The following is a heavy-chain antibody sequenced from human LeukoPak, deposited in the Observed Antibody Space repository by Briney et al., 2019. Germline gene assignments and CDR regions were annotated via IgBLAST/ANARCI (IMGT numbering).Heavy chain of an antibody. CDR2: IIPIFGTA. D-gene: IGHD5-24*01. V-gene: IGHV1-69*13. J-gene: IGHJ4*02. CDR3: ARDNGYNGPQHFDY. CDR1: GGTFSSYA. Sequence: SVKVSCKASGGTFSSYAISWVRQAPGQGLEWMGGIIPIFGTANYAQRFQGRVTITADESTSTAYMELSSLRSEDTAVYYCARDNGYNGPQHFDYWGQGTLVTVSS.